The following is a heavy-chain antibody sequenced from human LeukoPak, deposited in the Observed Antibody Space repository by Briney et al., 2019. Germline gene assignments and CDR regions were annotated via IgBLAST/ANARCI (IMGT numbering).Heavy chain of an antibody. CDR1: GGSISSYY. Sequence: SETLCLTCTVSGGSISSYYWSWIRQPPGKGLEWIGYIYYSRSTNYNPSLKSRVTISVDTSKNQFSLKLSSVTAADTAVYYCARSARRVGAYDYWGQGTLVTVSS. J-gene: IGHJ4*02. CDR2: IYYSRST. V-gene: IGHV4-59*01. D-gene: IGHD1-26*01. CDR3: ARSARRVGAYDY.